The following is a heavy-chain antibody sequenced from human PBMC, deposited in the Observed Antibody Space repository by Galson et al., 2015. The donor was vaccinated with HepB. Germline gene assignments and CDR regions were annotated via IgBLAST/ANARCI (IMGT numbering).Heavy chain of an antibody. CDR3: ARALGPDV. J-gene: IGHJ6*02. V-gene: IGHV4-34*01. Sequence: SETLSLTCAVYGGSFSGYYWSWIRQPPGKGLEWIGEINHSGSTNYNPSLKSRVTISVDTSKDQFSLKLSSVTAADTAVYYCARALGPDVWGQGTTVTVSS. CDR2: INHSGST. CDR1: GGSFSGYY.